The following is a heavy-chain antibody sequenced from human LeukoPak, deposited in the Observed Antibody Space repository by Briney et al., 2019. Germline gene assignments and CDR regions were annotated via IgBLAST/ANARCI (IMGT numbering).Heavy chain of an antibody. CDR3: AKGWGSGWWFDY. D-gene: IGHD6-19*01. V-gene: IGHV3-30*02. Sequence: GGSLRLSCAASGFMFSEYGMHWVRQAPGKGLEWVAFIRDDGSNKLSADSVKGRFTISRDNSKNTVSLQMNSLRAEDTAVYYCAKGWGSGWWFDYWGQGTLVTVSS. J-gene: IGHJ4*02. CDR2: IRDDGSNK. CDR1: GFMFSEYG.